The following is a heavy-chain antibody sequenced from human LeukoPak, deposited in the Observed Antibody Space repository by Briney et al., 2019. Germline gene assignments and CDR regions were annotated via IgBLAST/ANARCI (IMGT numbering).Heavy chain of an antibody. V-gene: IGHV3-48*03. CDR1: GFTFCSYK. J-gene: IGHJ4*02. Sequence: PGGSLRLSCTPSGFTFCSYKMHWVRQAPGKGLEWVSYITSSGRTIYYANSVEGRLTISRDNAKNSLYLQMSSLRAEDTAVYYCVREGAYCRGASCYLDYWGQETLGPVSS. D-gene: IGHD2-15*01. CDR3: VREGAYCRGASCYLDY. CDR2: ITSSGRTI.